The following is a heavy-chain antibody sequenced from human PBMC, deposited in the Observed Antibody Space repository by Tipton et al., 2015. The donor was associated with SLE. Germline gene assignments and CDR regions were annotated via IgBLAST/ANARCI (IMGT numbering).Heavy chain of an antibody. CDR2: TTHSGKT. V-gene: IGHV4-34*01. D-gene: IGHD4/OR15-4a*01. CDR3: TRGGRGDGANPFDP. CDR1: RGSFSGYY. Sequence: TLSLTCAVYRGSFSGYYWSWIRRPRGKGLEWIGETTHSGKTNYNPSLKSRVTISADTSKNQFSLKLTSVAVADTAVYYCTRGGRGDGANPFDPWGQGTLVTVSS. J-gene: IGHJ5*02.